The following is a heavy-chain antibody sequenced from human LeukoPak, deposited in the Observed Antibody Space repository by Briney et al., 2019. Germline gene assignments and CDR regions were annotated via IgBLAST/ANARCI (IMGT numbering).Heavy chain of an antibody. J-gene: IGHJ5*02. Sequence: PSETLSLTCTVSGYSISSNYYWGWIRQPPGKGLEWIGSIYHSGSTYYNPSLKSRVTISVDTSKNQFSLKLSSVTAADTAVYYCASEAGIAVVQRGWFDPWGQGTLVTVSS. D-gene: IGHD6-19*01. CDR3: ASEAGIAVVQRGWFDP. CDR1: GYSISSNYY. V-gene: IGHV4-38-2*02. CDR2: IYHSGST.